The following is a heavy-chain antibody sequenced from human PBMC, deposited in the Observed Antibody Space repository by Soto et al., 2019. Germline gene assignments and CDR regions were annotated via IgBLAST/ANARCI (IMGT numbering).Heavy chain of an antibody. CDR2: IIPIFGTA. CDR3: ASNRITIFGVVITQGAFDI. J-gene: IGHJ3*02. V-gene: IGHV1-69*13. CDR1: GGTFSSYA. Sequence: SVKVSCKASGGTFSSYAISWVRQAPGQGLEWMGGIIPIFGTANYAQKFQGRVTITADESTSTADMELSSLRSEDTAVYYCASNRITIFGVVITQGAFDIWGQGTMVTVSS. D-gene: IGHD3-3*01.